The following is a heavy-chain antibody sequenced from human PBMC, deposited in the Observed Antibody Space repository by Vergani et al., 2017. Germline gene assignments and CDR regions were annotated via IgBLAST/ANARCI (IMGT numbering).Heavy chain of an antibody. Sequence: QVQLVESGGGVVQPGRSLRLSCAASGFTFSSYGMHWVRQAPGKGLEWVAVISYDGSNKYYADSVKGRFTISRDNSKNTLYLQMNSLRAEDTAVYYCAKDGGELLXMDVWGQGTTVTVSS. CDR2: ISYDGSNK. V-gene: IGHV3-30*18. CDR3: AKDGGELLXMDV. D-gene: IGHD3-10*01. J-gene: IGHJ6*02. CDR1: GFTFSSYG.